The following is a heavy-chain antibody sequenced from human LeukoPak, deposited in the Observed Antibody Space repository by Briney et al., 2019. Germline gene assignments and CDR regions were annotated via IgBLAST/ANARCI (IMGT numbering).Heavy chain of an antibody. CDR2: ITYSGST. Sequence: SETLSLTCTVSGGSLSSFHWSWIRQPPGKGLEWIGEITYSGSTNYIPSLKSRVTISVGTSKNQFSLKLSSVTAADTAVYYCASLTTGYCSSTSCPTVYAFDIWGQGTMVTVSS. CDR3: ASLTTGYCSSTSCPTVYAFDI. D-gene: IGHD2-2*01. V-gene: IGHV4-34*01. CDR1: GGSLSSFH. J-gene: IGHJ3*02.